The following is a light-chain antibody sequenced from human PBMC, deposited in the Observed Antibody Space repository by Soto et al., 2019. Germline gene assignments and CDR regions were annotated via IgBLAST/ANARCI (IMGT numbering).Light chain of an antibody. CDR1: QSVTYN. Sequence: ETTLTQSPATLSASPGERVTLSCRATQSVTYNLAWYQQKPGQAPRLLIYGASTRPAGVPARFSGRGSGTEFTLTTTSLQSEDFAVYYCQQYNDWLWTFGQGTK. CDR3: QQYNDWLWT. CDR2: GAS. V-gene: IGKV3-15*01. J-gene: IGKJ1*01.